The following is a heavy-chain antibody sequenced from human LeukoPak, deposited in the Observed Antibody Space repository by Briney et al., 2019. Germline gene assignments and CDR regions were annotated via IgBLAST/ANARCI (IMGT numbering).Heavy chain of an antibody. CDR3: AAEREGAAAGQFDY. V-gene: IGHV1-58*02. D-gene: IGHD6-13*01. CDR1: GFTFTSSA. J-gene: IGHJ4*02. CDR2: IVVGSGNT. Sequence: ASVNLSCKVSGFTFTSSAKQWVRHPRGQRLEWIGWIVVGSGNTNYAQKFQERVNITRQMSTSTAYMALLSLRSGDTAVVLCAAEREGAAAGQFDYWGQETLVTVSS.